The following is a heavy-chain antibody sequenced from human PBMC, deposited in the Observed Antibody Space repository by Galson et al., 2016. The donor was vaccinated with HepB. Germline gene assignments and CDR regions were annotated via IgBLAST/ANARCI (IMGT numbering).Heavy chain of an antibody. CDR2: ISGSGSST. V-gene: IGHV3-23*01. D-gene: IGHD3-10*01. CDR3: AKGGYGSGTYYNAIQH. Sequence: SLRLSCAASGFTFSIYAVSWVRQAPGKGLEWVSAISGSGSSTYYADSVKGRFTISRDNSKHTLYLQMNSLRAEDTAVYYCAKGGYGSGTYYNAIQHWGQGTVVTVSS. J-gene: IGHJ1*01. CDR1: GFTFSIYA.